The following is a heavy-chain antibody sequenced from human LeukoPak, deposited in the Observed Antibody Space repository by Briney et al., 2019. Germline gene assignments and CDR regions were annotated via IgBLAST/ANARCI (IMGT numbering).Heavy chain of an antibody. D-gene: IGHD3-22*01. CDR1: GYSFTSYW. CDR3: ARHDYYDSSGYSRGWIDY. Sequence: GESLTISCKGSGYSFTSYWIGWVRQMPGKGLEWMGIIYPGDSDTRYSPSFQGQVIISADKSISTAYLQWSSLKASDTAIYYCARHDYYDSSGYSRGWIDYWAREPWSPSPQ. J-gene: IGHJ4*02. CDR2: IYPGDSDT. V-gene: IGHV5-51*01.